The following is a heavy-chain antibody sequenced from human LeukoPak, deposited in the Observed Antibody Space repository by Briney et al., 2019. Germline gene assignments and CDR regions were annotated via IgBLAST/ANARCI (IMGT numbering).Heavy chain of an antibody. CDR1: GFTVSGNY. D-gene: IGHD3-22*01. V-gene: IGHV3-53*01. CDR2: IYSDDRT. CDR3: TRDEDYYDSSGPDV. Sequence: PGGSLRLSCAASGFTVSGNYMSWARQAPGKGLEWVSVIYSDDRTYYADSVKGRFTISRDNSKNTLYLQMNSLRAEDTAVYYCTRDEDYYDSSGPDVWGKGTTVTVSS. J-gene: IGHJ6*04.